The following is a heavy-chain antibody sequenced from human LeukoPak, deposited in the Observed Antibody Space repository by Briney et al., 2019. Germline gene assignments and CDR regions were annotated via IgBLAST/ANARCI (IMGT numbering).Heavy chain of an antibody. D-gene: IGHD5-18*01. J-gene: IGHJ4*02. CDR3: ARDRGYQPDY. CDR2: IKSDGSST. V-gene: IGHV3-74*01. CDR1: GFTFSSYS. Sequence: PGGSLRLSCAASGFTFSSYSMNWVRQVPGKGLEWVSLIKSDGSSTTYADSVKGRFTISRDNAKNTLYLQMNSLRAEDTAVYYCARDRGYQPDYWGQGTLVTVSS.